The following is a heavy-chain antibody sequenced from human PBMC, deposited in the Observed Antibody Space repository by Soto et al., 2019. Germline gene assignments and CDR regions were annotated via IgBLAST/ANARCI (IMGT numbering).Heavy chain of an antibody. CDR1: GGIFGTYT. CDR3: ARGHHGWLDP. V-gene: IGHV1-69*02. CDR2: IIPLLNKA. J-gene: IGHJ5*02. Sequence: QVQLVQSGAEMKKPGSSVKVSCKASGGIFGTYTINWVRQAPGQGLEWMGRIIPLLNKADYAQKFQGRVTISVERSADTAYMELGSLTSGDMAVYYCARGHHGWLDPWGQGSLVTVSS.